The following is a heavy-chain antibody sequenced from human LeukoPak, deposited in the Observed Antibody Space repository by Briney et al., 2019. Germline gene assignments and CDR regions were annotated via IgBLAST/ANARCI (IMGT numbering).Heavy chain of an antibody. CDR1: GGSISSSN. V-gene: IGHV3-23*01. CDR3: AKDPGMTYYLGYFQH. Sequence: ETLSLTCAVSGGSISSSNWWSWVRQPPGKGLEWVSAISGSGGSTFYADSVRGRFTISRDNSKNTLSLQMNSLRPEDTAVYYCAKDPGMTYYLGYFQHWGQGTLVTVSS. D-gene: IGHD3-10*01. J-gene: IGHJ1*01. CDR2: ISGSGGST.